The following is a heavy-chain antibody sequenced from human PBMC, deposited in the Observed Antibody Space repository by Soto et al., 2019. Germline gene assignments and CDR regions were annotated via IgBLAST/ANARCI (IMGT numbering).Heavy chain of an antibody. V-gene: IGHV1-69*12. Sequence: QVQLVQSGAEVKKPGSSVKVSCKASGGTFSSYAISWVRQAPGQGLEWMGGIIPIFGTANYAQKFQGRVRSXXDXSXXTAYMELSSLRSEDTAVSYCARDKCSGGSCHGMDVWGQGTTVTGSS. CDR1: GGTFSSYA. D-gene: IGHD2-15*01. J-gene: IGHJ6*02. CDR3: ARDKCSGGSCHGMDV. CDR2: IIPIFGTA.